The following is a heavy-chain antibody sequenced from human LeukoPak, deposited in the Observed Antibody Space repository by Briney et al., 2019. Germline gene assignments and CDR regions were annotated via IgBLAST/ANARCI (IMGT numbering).Heavy chain of an antibody. CDR1: GFTVSSTY. J-gene: IGHJ4*02. CDR2: IYSGGST. D-gene: IGHD1-1*01. CDR3: ARGYNGDY. V-gene: IGHV3-66*02. Sequence: AGGSLRLSCAASGFTVSSTYMSWVRQAPGKGLQWVSVIYSGGSTYYTDSVKGRFTISRDNSKNTLYLQMNSLRVEDTAAYYCARGYNGDYWGQGTLVTVSS.